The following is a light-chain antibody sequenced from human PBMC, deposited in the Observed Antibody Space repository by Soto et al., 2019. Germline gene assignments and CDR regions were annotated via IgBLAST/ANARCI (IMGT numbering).Light chain of an antibody. V-gene: IGKV3-20*01. CDR3: QHYGTSAL. Sequence: EIVLSQSPGTLSLSPGERATLSCRASQSVSDMYLAWYQHKPGQAPRLLIYESNRATGIPDRFSGSGSGTDFTLTINRLEPEDFAVYYCQHYGTSALFGPGTKVEIK. CDR2: ES. J-gene: IGKJ3*01. CDR1: QSVSDMY.